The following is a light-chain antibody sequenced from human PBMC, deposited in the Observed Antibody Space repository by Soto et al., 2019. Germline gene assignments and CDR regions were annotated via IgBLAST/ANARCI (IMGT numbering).Light chain of an antibody. CDR1: QSVTSDF. Sequence: ETVLTQSPGTLSLSPGERDTLSCRASQSVTSDFLAWYQQKPGQAPRLLIYGASTRAAGVPDRFSGSGSGTGFALTVTSLEPEDFAGYYCQKDGRASLMFTFGQGTKLGV. V-gene: IGKV3-20*01. J-gene: IGKJ2*01. CDR3: QKDGRASLMFT. CDR2: GAS.